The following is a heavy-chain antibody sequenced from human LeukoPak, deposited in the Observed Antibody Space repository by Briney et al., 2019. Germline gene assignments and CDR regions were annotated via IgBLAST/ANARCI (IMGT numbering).Heavy chain of an antibody. CDR3: AKDLNYDSSGYFRAPGDY. J-gene: IGHJ4*02. Sequence: TGGSLRLSCAASGFTFSSYAMSWVRQAPGKGLEWVSAISGSGGSTYYADSVKGRFTISRDNSKNTLYLQMNSLRAEDTAVYHCAKDLNYDSSGYFRAPGDYWGQGTLVTVSS. CDR2: ISGSGGST. D-gene: IGHD3-22*01. CDR1: GFTFSSYA. V-gene: IGHV3-23*01.